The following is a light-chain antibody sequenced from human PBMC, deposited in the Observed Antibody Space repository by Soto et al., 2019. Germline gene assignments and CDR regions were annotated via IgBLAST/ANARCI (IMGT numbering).Light chain of an antibody. V-gene: IGKV1-5*01. CDR1: QSISSW. CDR2: DAS. CDR3: QHYNSYPWT. J-gene: IGKJ1*01. Sequence: DIQMTQSPSTLSASVGDRVTITCRASQSISSWLAWYQQKPGKAPELLIFDASSLESGVPSRFSGSGSGTEFTLTISSLQPDDFATYYCQHYNSYPWTFGQGTKVEMK.